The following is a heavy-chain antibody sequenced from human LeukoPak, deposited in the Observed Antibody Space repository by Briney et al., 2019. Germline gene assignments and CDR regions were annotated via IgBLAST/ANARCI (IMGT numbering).Heavy chain of an antibody. J-gene: IGHJ1*01. CDR2: IRQDGNEK. CDR3: ATRGEYFQH. CDR1: GFTFSDYW. D-gene: IGHD3-10*01. V-gene: IGHV3-7*01. Sequence: PGGSLRLSCAASGFTFSDYWMSWVRQAPGKGLEWVANIRQDGNEKYYVDSVKGRFTISRDNAKNSLYLQMNSLRAEDSAVYYCATRGEYFQHWARAPWSPSPQ.